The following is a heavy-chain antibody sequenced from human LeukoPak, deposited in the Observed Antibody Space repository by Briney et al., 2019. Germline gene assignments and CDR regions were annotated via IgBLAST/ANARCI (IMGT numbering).Heavy chain of an antibody. Sequence: GASVKVSCKVSRYTLTELSMHWVRQAPGKGLEWMGGFDPEDGETIYAQKFQGRVTMTEDTSTDTAYVELSSLRSEDTAVYYCATGIAVAGTYPFDYWGQGTLVTVSS. CDR1: RYTLTELS. CDR3: ATGIAVAGTYPFDY. V-gene: IGHV1-24*01. D-gene: IGHD6-19*01. CDR2: FDPEDGET. J-gene: IGHJ4*02.